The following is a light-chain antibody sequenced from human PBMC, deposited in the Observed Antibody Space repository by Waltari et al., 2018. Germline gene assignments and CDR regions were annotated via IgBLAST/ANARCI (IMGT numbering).Light chain of an antibody. J-gene: IGLJ3*02. CDR2: RNH. Sequence: QSVLTQPPSASGTPGQRVTISCSASSSNIGSNSVYWYQQLPGTDPKLPIPRNHQRPSGVPDRFSGSKSGTSVSLAISGLRSEDEADYYCAAWDDSLSGGVFGGGTKLTVL. CDR1: SSNIGSNS. CDR3: AAWDDSLSGGV. V-gene: IGLV1-47*01.